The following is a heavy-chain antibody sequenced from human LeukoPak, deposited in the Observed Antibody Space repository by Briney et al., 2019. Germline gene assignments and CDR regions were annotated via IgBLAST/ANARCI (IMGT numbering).Heavy chain of an antibody. J-gene: IGHJ4*02. CDR3: AKDKVSYSSSFDY. V-gene: IGHV3-9*01. Sequence: PGGSLRLSCAASGFTFDDYALHWVRQAPGKGLEWVSGISWNSDSIGYADSVKGRFTISRDNAKNSLYLQMNSLRAEDTALYYCAKDKVSYSSSFDYWGQGTLVTVSS. CDR1: GFTFDDYA. D-gene: IGHD6-13*01. CDR2: ISWNSDSI.